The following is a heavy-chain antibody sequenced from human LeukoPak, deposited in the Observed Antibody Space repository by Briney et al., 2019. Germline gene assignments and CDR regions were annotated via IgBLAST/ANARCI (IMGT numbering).Heavy chain of an antibody. CDR2: INPSGGRT. J-gene: IGHJ4*02. Sequence: ASVKVSCKASGYTFTNYYIHWVRQAPGQGLEWMGIINPSGGRTSYAQKFQGRVTMTRDTSTSTVYMELSSLRSEDTAAYYCARGTPLRGYSSSEYYFDYWGQGTLVTVSS. V-gene: IGHV1-46*01. CDR3: ARGTPLRGYSSSEYYFDY. D-gene: IGHD6-13*01. CDR1: GYTFTNYY.